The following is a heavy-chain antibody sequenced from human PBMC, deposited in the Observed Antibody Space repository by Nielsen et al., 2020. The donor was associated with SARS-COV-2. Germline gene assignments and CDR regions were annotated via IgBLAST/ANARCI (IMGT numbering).Heavy chain of an antibody. Sequence: SLKISCAASGFTFDDYAMHWVRQAPGKGLEWVSGISWNSGSIGYADSVKGRFTISRDNAKNSLYLQMNSLRAEDTALYYCATSGLDGSGSWRDYYYGMDVWGQGTTVTVSS. V-gene: IGHV3-9*01. CDR3: ATSGLDGSGSWRDYYYGMDV. CDR2: ISWNSGSI. D-gene: IGHD3-10*01. J-gene: IGHJ6*02. CDR1: GFTFDDYA.